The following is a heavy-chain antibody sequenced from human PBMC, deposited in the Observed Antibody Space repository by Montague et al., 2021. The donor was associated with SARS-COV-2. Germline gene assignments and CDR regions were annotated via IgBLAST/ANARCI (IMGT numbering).Heavy chain of an antibody. J-gene: IGHJ5*02. D-gene: IGHD4-17*01. V-gene: IGHV4-59*02. CDR2: IYDSGST. CDR3: ARENTVTTFGGPYYIDP. Sequence: SETLSLTCIVSGSSVGSYYWSWIRQPPGKGLEWIGYIYDSGSTNXNPSLKSRVTISVDTSKNQFSLKLSSVTAADTAVYYCARENTVTTFGGPYYIDPWGQGTLVTVSA. CDR1: GSSVGSYY.